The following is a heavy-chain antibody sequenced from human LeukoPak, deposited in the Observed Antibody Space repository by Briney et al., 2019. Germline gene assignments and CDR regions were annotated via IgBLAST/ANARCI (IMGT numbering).Heavy chain of an antibody. V-gene: IGHV4-34*01. D-gene: IGHD7-27*01. J-gene: IGHJ6*03. CDR1: GGSFSGYY. CDR3: ARGKSYWGYYYYMDV. CDR2: INHSGST. Sequence: SETLSLTCAVYGGSFSGYYWSWIRQPPGKGLEWIGEINHSGSTNYNPSLKSRVTISVDTSKNQFSLKLSSVTAADPAVYYCARGKSYWGYYYYMDVWGKGTTVTVS.